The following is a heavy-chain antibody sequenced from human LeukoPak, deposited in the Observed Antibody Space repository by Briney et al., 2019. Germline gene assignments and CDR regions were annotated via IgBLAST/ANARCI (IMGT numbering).Heavy chain of an antibody. D-gene: IGHD3-3*01. CDR1: GGSFSGHY. CDR2: INHSGST. V-gene: IGHV4-34*01. Sequence: PSETLSLTCAVYGGSFSGHYWSWIRQPPGKGLEWIGEINHSGSTNYNPSLESRVTISVDTSKNHFSLKLSSVTAADTAVYYCASGQYYDLWSGYYVDWGQGTLVTVSA. CDR3: ASGQYYDLWSGYYVD. J-gene: IGHJ4*02.